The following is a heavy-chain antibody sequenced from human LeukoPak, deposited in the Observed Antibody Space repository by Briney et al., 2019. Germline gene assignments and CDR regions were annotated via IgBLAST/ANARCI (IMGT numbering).Heavy chain of an antibody. CDR2: MKLDGSEE. Sequence: GGSLRLSCAASGFTFRSYWMSWVRQAPGKGLEWVANMKLDGSEEYYVDSVKGRFTISSDNAKNSLYLQMDSLRADDTAVYYCARWARYCSSGSCYSWFDPWGQGTLVTVSS. CDR1: GFTFRSYW. V-gene: IGHV3-7*01. J-gene: IGHJ5*02. D-gene: IGHD2-15*01. CDR3: ARWARYCSSGSCYSWFDP.